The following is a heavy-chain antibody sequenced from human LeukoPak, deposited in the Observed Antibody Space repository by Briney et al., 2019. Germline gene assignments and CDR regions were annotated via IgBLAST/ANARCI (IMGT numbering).Heavy chain of an antibody. CDR2: ISYDGSKK. CDR1: GFSFSSYA. J-gene: IGHJ4*02. Sequence: GGSLRLSCAASGFSFSSYAIHWVRQAPGKGLEWVAAISYDGSKKYYADSVKGRFTISRDNSKNTLYLQMNSLRAEDTAVYYCARDRGELSWGFDYWGQGTLVTVSS. CDR3: ARDRGELSWGFDY. V-gene: IGHV3-30*01. D-gene: IGHD3-16*02.